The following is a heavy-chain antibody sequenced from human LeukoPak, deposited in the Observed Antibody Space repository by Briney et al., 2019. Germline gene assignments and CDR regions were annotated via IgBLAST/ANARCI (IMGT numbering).Heavy chain of an antibody. CDR2: INHSGST. CDR3: ASGYCSTTSCLHY. CDR1: GGSFSGYY. V-gene: IGHV4-34*01. Sequence: NTSETLSLTCAVYGGSFSGYYWSWIRQPPGKGLEWIGEINHSGSTNYNPSLKSRVTISVDTSKNQFSLKLSSVTAADTAVYYCASGYCSTTSCLHYWGQGTLVTVSS. D-gene: IGHD2-2*01. J-gene: IGHJ4*02.